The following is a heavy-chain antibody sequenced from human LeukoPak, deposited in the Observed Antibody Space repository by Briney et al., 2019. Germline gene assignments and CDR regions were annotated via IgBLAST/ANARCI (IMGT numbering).Heavy chain of an antibody. D-gene: IGHD3-22*01. Sequence: GESLKISCKGSGYSFTSYWIGWVRQMPGKGLEWMGTIYPGDSDTRYSPSFQGQVTISADKSISTAYLQWSSLKASDTAMYYCARLEYDSSGYESSVYYFDYWGQGTLVTVSS. J-gene: IGHJ4*02. CDR3: ARLEYDSSGYESSVYYFDY. V-gene: IGHV5-51*01. CDR2: IYPGDSDT. CDR1: GYSFTSYW.